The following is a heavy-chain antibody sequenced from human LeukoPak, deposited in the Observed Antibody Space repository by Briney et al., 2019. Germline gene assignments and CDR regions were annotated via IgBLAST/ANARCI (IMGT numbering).Heavy chain of an antibody. V-gene: IGHV4-59*01. CDR2: IYYSGST. Sequence: SETLSLTCPVSGGSISSYYWSWIRQPPGKGLEWNGYIYYSGSTNYNPSLKSRVTISVDTSKNQFSLKPSSVTAADTAVYYCARVRGSSSWSYYYYGMDVWGQGTTVTVSS. CDR3: ARVRGSSSWSYYYYGMDV. D-gene: IGHD6-13*01. J-gene: IGHJ6*02. CDR1: GGSISSYY.